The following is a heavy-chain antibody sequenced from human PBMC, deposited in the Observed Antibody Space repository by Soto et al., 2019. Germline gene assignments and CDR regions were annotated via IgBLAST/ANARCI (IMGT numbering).Heavy chain of an antibody. D-gene: IGHD3-22*01. CDR1: GYTFTSYD. CDR3: ARGIFYYERGADY. Sequence: QVQLVQSGAEVKKPGASVKVSCKASGYTFTSYDINWVRQTTGRGLEWMGWMNPNSGNSGHGQKFQGRVTMTRNTSINTAYMELSSLTSDDTAVYYCARGIFYYERGADYWGQGTLVSVSS. CDR2: MNPNSGNS. V-gene: IGHV1-8*01. J-gene: IGHJ4*02.